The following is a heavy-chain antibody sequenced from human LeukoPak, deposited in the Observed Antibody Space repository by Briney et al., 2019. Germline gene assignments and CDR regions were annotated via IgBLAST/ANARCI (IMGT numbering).Heavy chain of an antibody. CDR3: ARGYYDSSGYYLPGDY. V-gene: IGHV4-39*07. CDR1: GGSISSSSYY. CDR2: IYYSGST. D-gene: IGHD3-22*01. Sequence: SETLSLTCTVSGGSISSSSYYWGWIRQPPGKGLEWIGSIYYSGSTYYNPSLKSRVTISVDTSKNQFSLKLSSVTAADTAVYYCARGYYDSSGYYLPGDYWGQGTLVTVSS. J-gene: IGHJ4*02.